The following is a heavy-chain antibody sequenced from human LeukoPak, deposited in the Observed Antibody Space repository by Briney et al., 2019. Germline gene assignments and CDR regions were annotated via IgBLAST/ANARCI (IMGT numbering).Heavy chain of an antibody. D-gene: IGHD2-2*01. J-gene: IGHJ5*02. CDR3: ARQGQGTVLAAWYTLFDP. CDR2: IYTSGST. Sequence: SETLSLTCTVSGGSISSYYWSWIRQPPGRGLEWLGYIYTSGSTNYNPSLKCRVNIPVKASKNQFCLKLSSVTAADTAVYYCARQGQGTVLAAWYTLFDPWGQGTRVTVSS. CDR1: GGSISSYY. V-gene: IGHV4-4*09.